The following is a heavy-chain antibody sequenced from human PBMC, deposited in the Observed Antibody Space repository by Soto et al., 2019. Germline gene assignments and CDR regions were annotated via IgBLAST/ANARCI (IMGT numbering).Heavy chain of an antibody. D-gene: IGHD3-10*01. J-gene: IGHJ4*02. CDR3: VSSGSSTRVDY. V-gene: IGHV4-34*01. CDR1: GGSFSGYY. Sequence: SETLSLTCAVYGGSFSGYYWTWIRQPPGKGLEXIXXINXSXXXNXXXXLKSRVTISVDTSKNQFSLKLSSVTAADTAVYYCVSSGSSTRVDYWGQGTLVTVSS. CDR2: INXSXXX.